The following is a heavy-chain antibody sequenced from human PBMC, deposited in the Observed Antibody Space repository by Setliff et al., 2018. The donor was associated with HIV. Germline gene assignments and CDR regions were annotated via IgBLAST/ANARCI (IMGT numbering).Heavy chain of an antibody. V-gene: IGHV4-39*01. CDR3: ASRVYYYDSNKVLREEGFDP. Sequence: NSRYYWAWIRQPPGKGLEYIGSIYYNEKTYYSPSLKGRVTISVDTSKNQFSLNLTSVTAADTAVYFCASRVYYYDSNKVLREEGFDPWGQGTLVTVSS. J-gene: IGHJ5*02. CDR2: IYYNEKT. D-gene: IGHD3-22*01. CDR1: NSRYY.